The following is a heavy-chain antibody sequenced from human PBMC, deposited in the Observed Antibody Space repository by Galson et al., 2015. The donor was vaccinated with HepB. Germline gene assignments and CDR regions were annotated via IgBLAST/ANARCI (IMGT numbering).Heavy chain of an antibody. V-gene: IGHV1-18*04. CDR1: GYTFTSYG. D-gene: IGHD3-10*01. Sequence: SVKVSCKASGYTFTSYGISWVRQAPGQGLEWMGWISAYNGNTNYAQKLQGRVTMTTDTSTSTAYMELRSLRSDDTAVYYCASVLYGSEGQSLVYDYWGQGTLVTVSS. CDR3: ASVLYGSEGQSLVYDY. J-gene: IGHJ4*02. CDR2: ISAYNGNT.